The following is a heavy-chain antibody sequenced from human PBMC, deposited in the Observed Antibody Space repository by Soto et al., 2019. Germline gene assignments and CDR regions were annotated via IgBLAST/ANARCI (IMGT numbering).Heavy chain of an antibody. J-gene: IGHJ4*02. CDR2: IIPIFGTA. V-gene: IGHV1-69*01. Sequence: QVQLVQSGAEVKKPGSSVKVSCKASGGTFSSYAISWVRQAPGQGLEWMGGIIPIFGTANYAQKFQGRVTITADESTSTAYMELSSLRSEDTAVYYCATRPHDTDRSAYLGVFDYWGQGILVTVSS. CDR1: GGTFSSYA. CDR3: ATRPHDTDRSAYLGVFDY. D-gene: IGHD3-22*01.